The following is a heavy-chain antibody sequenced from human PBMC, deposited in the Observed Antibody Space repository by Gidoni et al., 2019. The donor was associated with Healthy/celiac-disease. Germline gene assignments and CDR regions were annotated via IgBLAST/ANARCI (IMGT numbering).Heavy chain of an antibody. D-gene: IGHD2-21*02. Sequence: QVQLVESGGGVVQPGRSLRLSCAASGFTFSSYAMHWVRQSPGKGLEWVAVISYDGSNKYYADSVKGRFTISRDNSKNTLDLQMNSLRAEDTAVYYCARDPLPDIVVVTARRDNYFDYWGQGTLVTVSS. CDR2: ISYDGSNK. CDR3: ARDPLPDIVVVTARRDNYFDY. CDR1: GFTFSSYA. J-gene: IGHJ4*02. V-gene: IGHV3-30*04.